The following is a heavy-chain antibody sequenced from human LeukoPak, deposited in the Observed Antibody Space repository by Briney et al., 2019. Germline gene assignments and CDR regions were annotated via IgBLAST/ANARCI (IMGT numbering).Heavy chain of an antibody. CDR1: GGSISSSTFY. CDR3: AKLIAVGARAGIYYFDS. J-gene: IGHJ4*02. D-gene: IGHD6-19*01. Sequence: SETLSLTCTVSGGSISSSTFYWGWIRQPPGKGLEWIGTIYYSGSTYYNPSLKSRVTISVDTSKNQFSLKLSSVTAADTAVYYCAKLIAVGARAGIYYFDSWGQGTLVTVSS. V-gene: IGHV4-39*01. CDR2: IYYSGST.